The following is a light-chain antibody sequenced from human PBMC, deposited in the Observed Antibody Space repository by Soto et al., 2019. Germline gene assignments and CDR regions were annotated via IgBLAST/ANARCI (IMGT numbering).Light chain of an antibody. CDR1: QGISSD. CDR3: QQYNSYSPT. J-gene: IGKJ1*01. Sequence: DIQMTQSPSSLSASVGDRVTIICRASQGISSDLAWYQQKPGKVPKLLIYDASTLQSGVPSRFSGSGSGTDFTLTISSLQPEDVATYYCQQYNSYSPTFGQGTRVEIK. CDR2: DAS. V-gene: IGKV1-27*01.